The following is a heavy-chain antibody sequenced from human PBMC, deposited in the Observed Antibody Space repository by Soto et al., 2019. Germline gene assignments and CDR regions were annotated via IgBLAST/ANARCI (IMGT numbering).Heavy chain of an antibody. CDR1: GFTFSSYA. J-gene: IGHJ4*02. V-gene: IGHV3-23*01. CDR3: AKDVIIVVVPAAGPFDY. Sequence: GGSLRLSCAASGFTFSSYAMSWVRQAPGKGLEWVSAISGSGGSTYYADSVKGRFTISRDNSKNTLYLQMNSLRAEDTAVYYCAKDVIIVVVPAAGPFDYWGQGTLVTVSS. CDR2: ISGSGGST. D-gene: IGHD2-2*01.